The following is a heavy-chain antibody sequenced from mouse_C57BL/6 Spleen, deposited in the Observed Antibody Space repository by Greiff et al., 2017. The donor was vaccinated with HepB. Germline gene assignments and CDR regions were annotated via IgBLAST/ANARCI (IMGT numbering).Heavy chain of an antibody. CDR3: ARYYGSRFHWYFDV. Sequence: EVMLVESGGGLVQPGGSLSLSCAASGFTFTDYYMSWVRQPPGKALEWLGFIRNKANGYTTEYSASVKGRFTISRDNSQSILYLQMNALRAEDSATYYCARYYGSRFHWYFDVWGTGTTVTVSS. J-gene: IGHJ1*03. V-gene: IGHV7-3*01. CDR1: GFTFTDYY. CDR2: IRNKANGYTT. D-gene: IGHD1-1*01.